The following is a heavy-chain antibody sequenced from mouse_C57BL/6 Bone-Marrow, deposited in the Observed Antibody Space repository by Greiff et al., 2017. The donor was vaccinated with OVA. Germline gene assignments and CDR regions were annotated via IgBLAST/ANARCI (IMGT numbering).Heavy chain of an antibody. V-gene: IGHV5-2*01. D-gene: IGHD1-1*01. CDR1: EYEFPSHD. Sequence: DVKLVESGGGLVQPGESLKLSCESNEYEFPSHDMSWVRKTPEKRLELVAAINSDGGSTYYPDTMERRFIISRDNTKKTLYLQMSSLRSEDTALYYCARHGITTVVGDFDYWGQGTTLTVSS. CDR2: INSDGGST. J-gene: IGHJ2*01. CDR3: ARHGITTVVGDFDY.